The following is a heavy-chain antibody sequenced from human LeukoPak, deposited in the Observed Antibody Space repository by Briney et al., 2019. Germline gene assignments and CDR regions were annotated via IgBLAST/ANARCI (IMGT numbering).Heavy chain of an antibody. CDR1: GSTFSSYW. J-gene: IGHJ4*02. Sequence: SGGSLRLSCAASGSTFSSYWMHWVRQAPGKGLVWVSRINSDGSSTSYADSVKGRFTISRDNAKNTLYLQMNSLRAEDTAVYYCATGEMATIGDPWEFDYWGQGTLSPSPQ. V-gene: IGHV3-74*01. D-gene: IGHD5-24*01. CDR3: ATGEMATIGDPWEFDY. CDR2: INSDGSST.